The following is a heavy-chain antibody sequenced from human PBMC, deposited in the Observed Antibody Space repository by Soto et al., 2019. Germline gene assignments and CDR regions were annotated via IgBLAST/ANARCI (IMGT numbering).Heavy chain of an antibody. D-gene: IGHD3-10*01. CDR2: IYPGDSDT. Sequence: PGESLKISCKGSGYSFTIYWIGWVLQMPGKGLEWMGIIYPGDSDTRYSPSFQGQVTISADKSISTAYLQWSSLKASDTAMYYCARSRGSSAGRFDYWGQGTLVTVSS. CDR3: ARSRGSSAGRFDY. J-gene: IGHJ4*02. CDR1: GYSFTIYW. V-gene: IGHV5-51*01.